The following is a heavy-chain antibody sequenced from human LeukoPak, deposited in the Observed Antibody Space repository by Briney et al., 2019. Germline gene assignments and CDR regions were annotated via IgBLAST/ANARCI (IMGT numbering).Heavy chain of an antibody. D-gene: IGHD3-22*01. CDR3: ACLTTADAFDI. V-gene: IGHV4-59*01. CDR2: IYDSGST. CDR1: GGSISSYY. J-gene: IGHJ3*02. Sequence: ETLSLTCTVSGGSISSYYWSWIRQPPGKGLEWIGYIYDSGSTNYNPSLKSRVTISVDTSKNQFSLKLSSVTAADTAVYYCACLTTADAFDIWGQGTMVTVSS.